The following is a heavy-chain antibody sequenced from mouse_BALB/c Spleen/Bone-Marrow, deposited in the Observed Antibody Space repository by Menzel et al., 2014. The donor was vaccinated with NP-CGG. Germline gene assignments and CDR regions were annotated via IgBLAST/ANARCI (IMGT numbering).Heavy chain of an antibody. CDR1: GYTFTSYW. CDR3: TRGTRYYFDY. Sequence: VKLQESGAELVRPGASVKLSCKASGYTFTSYWINWVKPRPGQGLEWIGNIYPSDSYTNYNQKFKDKATLTVDKSSSTAYMQLSSPTSEDSAVYYCTRGTRYYFDYWGQGTTLTVSS. CDR2: IYPSDSYT. V-gene: IGHV1-69*02. D-gene: IGHD3-3*01. J-gene: IGHJ2*01.